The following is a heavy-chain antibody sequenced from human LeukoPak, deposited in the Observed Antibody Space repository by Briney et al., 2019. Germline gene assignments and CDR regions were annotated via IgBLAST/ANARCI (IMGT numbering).Heavy chain of an antibody. CDR3: AKLNIVVVVAATPVSS. CDR1: GFTFSSYA. Sequence: GGSLRLSCAASGFTFSSYAMSWVRQAPGKGLEWVSAISGSGGSTYYADSVKGRFTISRDNSKDTLYLQMNSLRAEDTAVYYCAKLNIVVVVAATPVSSWGQGTLVTVSS. J-gene: IGHJ5*02. CDR2: ISGSGGST. D-gene: IGHD2-15*01. V-gene: IGHV3-23*01.